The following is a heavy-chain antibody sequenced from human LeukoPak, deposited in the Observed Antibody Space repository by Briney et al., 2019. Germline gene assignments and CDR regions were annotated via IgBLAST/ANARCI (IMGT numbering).Heavy chain of an antibody. V-gene: IGHV3-53*01. CDR1: GFTFSSYR. CDR3: ARRAGAYSHPYDY. J-gene: IGHJ4*02. Sequence: GGSLRLSCAASGFTFSSYRMNWVRQAPGKGLEWVSFIYSGTIHYSDSVKGRFTISRDNSKNTLYLQMNSLRAEDTAVYYCARRAGAYSHPYDYWGQGTLVTVSS. CDR2: IYSGTI. D-gene: IGHD4/OR15-4a*01.